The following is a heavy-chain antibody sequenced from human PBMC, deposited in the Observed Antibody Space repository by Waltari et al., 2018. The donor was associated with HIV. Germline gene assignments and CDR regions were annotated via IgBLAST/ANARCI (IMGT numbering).Heavy chain of an antibody. D-gene: IGHD5-12*01. CDR1: GEPFDGYY. J-gene: IGHJ4*02. Sequence: QVQLQQWGAGLLKPSETLSLTCAVYGEPFDGYYWSWIRQPPGKRLEWMGEINHRRNTNYNPSLKSRLTMSVDASKNQFSLSLNSVTAADTGVYYCARRALWLRPVYYFDYWGQGALVTVSS. CDR2: INHRRNT. CDR3: ARRALWLRPVYYFDY. V-gene: IGHV4-34*01.